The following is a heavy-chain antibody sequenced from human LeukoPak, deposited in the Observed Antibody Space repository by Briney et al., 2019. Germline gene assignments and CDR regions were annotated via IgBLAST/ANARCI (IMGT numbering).Heavy chain of an antibody. J-gene: IGHJ4*02. CDR2: IYSGGST. Sequence: GGSLRLSCAASGFTVSSNYMSWVRQAPGKGLEWVSVIYSGGSTYYADSVKGRFTISRDNSKNTLYLQMNSLRAEDTAVYYCAREESMIAFDYWGQGTLVTVSS. CDR3: AREESMIAFDY. V-gene: IGHV3-53*05. CDR1: GFTVSSNY. D-gene: IGHD3-22*01.